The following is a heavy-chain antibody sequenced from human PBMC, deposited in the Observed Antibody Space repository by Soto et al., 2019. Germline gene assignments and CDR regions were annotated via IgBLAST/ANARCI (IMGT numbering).Heavy chain of an antibody. CDR1: GGSISSYY. J-gene: IGHJ4*02. D-gene: IGHD5-18*01. CDR3: ARSPSTLGDTAMVIL. V-gene: IGHV4-59*01. Sequence: SETLSLTCTVSGGSISSYYWIWIRQPPGKGLEWIGYIYYSGSTNYNPSLKSRVTISVDTSKNQFSLKLSSVTAADTAVYYCARSPSTLGDTAMVILWGPGTLVTVSS. CDR2: IYYSGST.